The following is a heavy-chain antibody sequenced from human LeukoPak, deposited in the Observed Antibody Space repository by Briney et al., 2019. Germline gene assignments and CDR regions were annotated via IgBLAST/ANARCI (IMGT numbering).Heavy chain of an antibody. CDR1: GFTFDDYA. D-gene: IGHD2-21*01. Sequence: PGGSLRLSCAASGFTFDDYAMHWVRQAPGKGLEWVSLISWDGGSTYYADSVKGRFTISRDNSKNSLYLQMNSLRAEDTALYYCAKVADGHDAFDIWGQGTMVTVSS. J-gene: IGHJ3*02. V-gene: IGHV3-43D*04. CDR3: AKVADGHDAFDI. CDR2: ISWDGGST.